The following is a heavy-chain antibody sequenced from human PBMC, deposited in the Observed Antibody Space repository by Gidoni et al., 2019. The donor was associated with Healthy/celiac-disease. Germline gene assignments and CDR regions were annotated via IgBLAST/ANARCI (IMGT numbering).Heavy chain of an antibody. CDR3: TTDRIVDTDSDY. CDR2: IKSKTDGGTT. V-gene: IGHV3-15*01. CDR1: GFTFSNAW. D-gene: IGHD5-18*01. J-gene: IGHJ4*02. Sequence: EVQLVESGGGLVKPGGSLRLSCAASGFTFSNAWMSWVRQAPGKGLEWVCRIKSKTDGGTTDYAAPVKGRFTISRDDSKNTLYLQMNSLKTEDTAVYYCTTDRIVDTDSDYWGQGTLVTVSS.